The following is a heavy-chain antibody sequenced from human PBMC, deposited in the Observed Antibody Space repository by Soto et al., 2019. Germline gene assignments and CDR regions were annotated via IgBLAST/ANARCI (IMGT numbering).Heavy chain of an antibody. V-gene: IGHV4-59*06. Sequence: SETLSLTCTVSGGPISSYYWSWIRQHPGKGLEWIGYIYYSGSTYYNPSLKSRVTISVDTSKNQFSLKLSSVTAADTAVYYCAREGPDILNGYYTVDYWGQRTLVTVSS. CDR1: GGPISSYY. J-gene: IGHJ4*02. D-gene: IGHD3-9*01. CDR2: IYYSGST. CDR3: AREGPDILNGYYTVDY.